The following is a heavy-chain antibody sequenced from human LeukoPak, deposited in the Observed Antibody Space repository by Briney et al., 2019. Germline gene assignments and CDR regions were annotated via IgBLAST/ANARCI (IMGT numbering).Heavy chain of an antibody. CDR1: GFTFSSYG. D-gene: IGHD3-10*01. Sequence: PGGSLRLSCAASGFTFSSYGMHWVRQAPGKGLEWVAFIRYDGSNKYYADSVKGRFTISRDNSKNTLYLQMNSLRAEDTAVYYCAKDPGFGELHYYYYMDVWGKGTTVTISS. V-gene: IGHV3-30*02. CDR3: AKDPGFGELHYYYYMDV. J-gene: IGHJ6*03. CDR2: IRYDGSNK.